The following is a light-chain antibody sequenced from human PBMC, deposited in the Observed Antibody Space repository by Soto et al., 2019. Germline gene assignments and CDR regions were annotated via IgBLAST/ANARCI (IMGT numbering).Light chain of an antibody. CDR1: NSDVGGYNY. CDR2: EVN. CDR3: SSYAGSNNLV. Sequence: QSALTQPPSASGSPGQSVTISCTRTNSDVGGYNYVSWYQQHPGKAPKLMIYEVNKRPSGVPDRFSGSKSGNTASLTVSGLQAEDEADYYCSSYAGSNNLVFGGGTKLTVL. J-gene: IGLJ3*02. V-gene: IGLV2-8*01.